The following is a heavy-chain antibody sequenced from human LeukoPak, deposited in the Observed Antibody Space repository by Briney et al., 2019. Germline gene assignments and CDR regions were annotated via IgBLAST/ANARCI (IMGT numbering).Heavy chain of an antibody. CDR1: GVSISGFY. CDR2: SHTGGSI. V-gene: IGHV4-4*08. Sequence: PSETLSPTCTVSGVSISGFYWNWIRQPPRKGLEWVGYSHTGGSISSNPSLNSRVAFSMDTSKNQVSLRLNSVTATDTAVYYCARRRGGFGEGEFDYWGQGIPVTVST. CDR3: ARRRGGFGEGEFDY. J-gene: IGHJ4*02. D-gene: IGHD3-10*01.